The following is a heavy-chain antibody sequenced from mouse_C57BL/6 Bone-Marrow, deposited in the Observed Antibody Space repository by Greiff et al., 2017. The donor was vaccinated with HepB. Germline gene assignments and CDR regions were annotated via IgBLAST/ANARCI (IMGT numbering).Heavy chain of an antibody. V-gene: IGHV5-17*01. Sequence: EVQLQESGGGLVKPGGSLKLSCAASGFTFSDYGMHWVRQAPEKGLEWVAYISSGSSTIYYADTVKGRFTISRDNAKNTLFLQMTSLRSEDTAMYYCASNYYGSSYDWYFDVWGTGTTVTVSS. J-gene: IGHJ1*03. D-gene: IGHD1-1*01. CDR2: ISSGSSTI. CDR1: GFTFSDYG. CDR3: ASNYYGSSYDWYFDV.